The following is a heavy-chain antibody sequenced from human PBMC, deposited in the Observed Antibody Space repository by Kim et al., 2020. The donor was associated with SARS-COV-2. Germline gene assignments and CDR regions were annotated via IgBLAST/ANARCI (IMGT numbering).Heavy chain of an antibody. J-gene: IGHJ4*02. CDR2: IWYDGSKK. CDR3: ARASNGGPAVTTEIDY. V-gene: IGHV3-33*01. Sequence: GGSLRLSCAASGFTFSSFGMHWVRQAPGKGLEWVAVIWYDGSKKFYAESVKGRFTISRDNSKNTVDLEMSSLSAEDTAVYYCARASNGGPAVTTEIDYWGPGTLVTVSS. D-gene: IGHD4-17*01. CDR1: GFTFSSFG.